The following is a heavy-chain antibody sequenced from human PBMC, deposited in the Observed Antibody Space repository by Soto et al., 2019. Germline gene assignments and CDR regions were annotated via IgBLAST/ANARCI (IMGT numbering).Heavy chain of an antibody. J-gene: IGHJ3*02. V-gene: IGHV1-2*04. D-gene: IGHD3-22*01. CDR3: ARELGLAGAADDSSGYYAFDI. CDR2: INPNSGGT. CDR1: GYTFTGYY. Sequence: ASVKVSCKASGYTFTGYYMHWVRQAPGQGLEWMGWINPNSGGTNYAQKFQGWVTMTRDTSISTAYMELSRLRSDDTAVYYCARELGLAGAADDSSGYYAFDIWGQGTMVTVSS.